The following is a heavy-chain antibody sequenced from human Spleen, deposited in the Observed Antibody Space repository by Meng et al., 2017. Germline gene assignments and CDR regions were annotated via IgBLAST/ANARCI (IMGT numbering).Heavy chain of an antibody. V-gene: IGHV2-5*01. Sequence: QVTLKESGPTLVKPTQTLTLTCTFSRFSLSTSGVGVGWIRQPPGKALEWLALIYWNDDKRYSPSLKSRLTITKDTSKNQVVLTMTTMDPVDTATYYCAHTVGAVDYWGQGTLVTVSS. J-gene: IGHJ4*02. CDR3: AHTVGAVDY. CDR1: RFSLSTSGVG. D-gene: IGHD4-17*01. CDR2: IYWNDDK.